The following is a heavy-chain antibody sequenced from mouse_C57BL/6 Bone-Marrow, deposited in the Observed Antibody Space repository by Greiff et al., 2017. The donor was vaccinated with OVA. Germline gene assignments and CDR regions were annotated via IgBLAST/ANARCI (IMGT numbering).Heavy chain of an antibody. J-gene: IGHJ2*01. CDR1: GYAFSSSW. Sequence: VKLQESGPELVKPGASVKISCKASGYAFSSSWMNWVKQRPGKGLEWIGRIYPGDGDTNYNGKFKGKATLTADKSSSTAYMQLSSLTSEDSAVYFCAGGYDGVDYWGQGTTLTVSS. CDR2: IYPGDGDT. D-gene: IGHD2-2*01. V-gene: IGHV1-82*01. CDR3: AGGYDGVDY.